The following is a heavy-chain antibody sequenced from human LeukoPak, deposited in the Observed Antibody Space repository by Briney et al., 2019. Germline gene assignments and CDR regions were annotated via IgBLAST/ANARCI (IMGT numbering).Heavy chain of an antibody. V-gene: IGHV4-34*01. J-gene: IGHJ6*03. CDR3: ARGYGGIYYYYMDV. CDR1: GGSFSGYY. D-gene: IGHD3-16*01. CDR2: INHSGST. Sequence: PSETLSLTCAVYGGSFSGYYWSWIRQPPGKGLEWIGEINHSGSTNYNPSLKSRVTISVDTSKNQFSLKLRSVTAADTAVYYCARGYGGIYYYYMDVWGRGTTVTVSS.